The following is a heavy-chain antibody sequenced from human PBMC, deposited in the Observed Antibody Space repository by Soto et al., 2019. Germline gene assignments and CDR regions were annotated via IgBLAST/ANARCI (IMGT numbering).Heavy chain of an antibody. CDR3: ARGRYGDY. CDR2: ISAHNGNT. D-gene: IGHD1-1*01. Sequence: QVHLVQSGAEVKKPGATVKVSCKASGYTFTSYGITCVRQAPGQGLEWMGWISAHNGNTDYAQKLQGRVIVTRDTSTSPAYMELRSLRSDDTAVYYCARGRYGDYWGQGALVTVSS. V-gene: IGHV1-18*01. CDR1: GYTFTSYG. J-gene: IGHJ4*02.